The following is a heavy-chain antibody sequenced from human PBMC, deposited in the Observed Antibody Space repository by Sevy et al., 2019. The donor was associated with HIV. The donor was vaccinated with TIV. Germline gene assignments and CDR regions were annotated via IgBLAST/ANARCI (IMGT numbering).Heavy chain of an antibody. V-gene: IGHV4-59*08. CDR3: AGENALSRVYS. J-gene: IGHJ4*02. Sequence: SETLSLTCAVSGGSISSLYWGWIRQPPGKGLEWIANIYYNGNTNYNPSLKSRVTISLDTSKNQFSLRLSSVTAADTAIYYCAGENALSRVYSWGQGTLVTVSS. D-gene: IGHD6-13*01. CDR2: IYYNGNT. CDR1: GGSISSLY.